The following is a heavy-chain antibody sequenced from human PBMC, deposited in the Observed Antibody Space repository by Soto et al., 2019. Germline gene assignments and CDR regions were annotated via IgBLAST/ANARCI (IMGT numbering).Heavy chain of an antibody. D-gene: IGHD6-13*01. CDR3: ARDGGGDSSSWEGLYYYYGMDV. CDR2: IWYDGSNK. J-gene: IGHJ6*02. V-gene: IGHV3-33*01. CDR1: GFTFSSYG. Sequence: GGSLRLSCAASGFTFSSYGMHWVRQAPGKGLEWVAVIWYDGSNKYYADSGKGRFTISRNNSKNTLYLQMNSLRAEDTAVYYCARDGGGDSSSWEGLYYYYGMDVRGQGTTVTVSS.